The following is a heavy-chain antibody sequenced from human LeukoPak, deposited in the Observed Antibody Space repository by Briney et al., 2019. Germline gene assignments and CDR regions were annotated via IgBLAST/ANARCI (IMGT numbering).Heavy chain of an antibody. Sequence: PGESLKISCEGSGYSFTSYWIAWVRQMPGKGLEWMGIIYPGDFDTRYGPSFQGQVTISADKSISTAYLQWSSLGASDTAIYYCARPSFSGTTRAFDIWGQGTMVTVSS. J-gene: IGHJ3*02. CDR2: IYPGDFDT. CDR1: GYSFTSYW. CDR3: ARPSFSGTTRAFDI. V-gene: IGHV5-51*01. D-gene: IGHD1-7*01.